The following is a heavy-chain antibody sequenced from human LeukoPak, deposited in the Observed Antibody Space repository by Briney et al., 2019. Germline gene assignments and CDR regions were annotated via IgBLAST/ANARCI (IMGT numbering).Heavy chain of an antibody. D-gene: IGHD5-18*01. CDR3: ARTGTRGGYSYGWGSYYYYMDV. CDR2: INHSGST. J-gene: IGHJ6*03. CDR1: GGSFSGYY. Sequence: SETLSLTCAVYGGSFSGYYWSWIRQPPGKGLEWIGEINHSGSTNYNPSLKSRVTISVDTSKNQFSLKLSSVTAADTAVYYCARTGTRGGYSYGWGSYYYYMDVWGKGTTVTVSS. V-gene: IGHV4-34*01.